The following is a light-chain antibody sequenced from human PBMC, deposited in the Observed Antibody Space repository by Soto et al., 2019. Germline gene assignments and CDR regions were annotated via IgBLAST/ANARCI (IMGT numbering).Light chain of an antibody. CDR3: QQYNKWPLFT. CDR1: QSVSSN. J-gene: IGKJ3*01. CDR2: GAS. Sequence: ETVMTQSPGTLSVSPGERATLSCRASQSVSSNLAWYQQRPGQAPRLLIYGASTRANGIPARFSGSGSGTEFTLTISSLQSEDFAVYYCQQYNKWPLFTFGPGTRVDIK. V-gene: IGKV3-15*01.